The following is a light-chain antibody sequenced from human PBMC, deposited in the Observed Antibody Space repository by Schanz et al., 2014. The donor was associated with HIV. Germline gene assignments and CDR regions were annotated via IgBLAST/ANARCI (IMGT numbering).Light chain of an antibody. CDR1: QTILYSSNNRNY. CDR3: QQYYSVPFT. V-gene: IGKV4-1*01. Sequence: EIVMTQSPDSLAVSLGERATINCRSSQTILYSSNNRNYVAWFQQKAGQPPKLLIYWASIRESGVPERFRGSGSGKDFTLTISRLKAEDVAVYYCQQYYSVPFTFGQGTTLEIK. CDR2: WAS. J-gene: IGKJ2*01.